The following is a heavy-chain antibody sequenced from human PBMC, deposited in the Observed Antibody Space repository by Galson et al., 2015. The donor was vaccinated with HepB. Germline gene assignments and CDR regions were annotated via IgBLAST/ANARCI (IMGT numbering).Heavy chain of an antibody. Sequence: SLRLSCAASGFTFSSYGMHWVRQAPGKGLEWVAVISYDGSSNYYADSVKGRFTISRDNSKNTLYLQMNSLRAEDTAVYYCAKVEAEVLWFGETHIDYWGQGTLVTVSS. CDR1: GFTFSSYG. V-gene: IGHV3-30*18. CDR2: ISYDGSSN. CDR3: AKVEAEVLWFGETHIDY. J-gene: IGHJ4*02. D-gene: IGHD3-10*01.